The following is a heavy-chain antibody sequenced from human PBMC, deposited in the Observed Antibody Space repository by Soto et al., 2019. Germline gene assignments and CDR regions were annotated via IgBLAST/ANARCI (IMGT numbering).Heavy chain of an antibody. CDR3: SGAGSPDTAYFSLY. V-gene: IGHV3-49*03. CDR1: PISLDDIQ. Sequence: CTPSPISLDDIQLHSLRSDSGKGLGRVGLISNQSYQETTEYAAAVKGRLTISRDTSNGIAYLQINSLNIEDSAVYYCSGAGSPDTAYFSLYWGQGTPVTVSS. J-gene: IGHJ4*02. CDR2: ISNQSYQETT. D-gene: IGHD3-10*01.